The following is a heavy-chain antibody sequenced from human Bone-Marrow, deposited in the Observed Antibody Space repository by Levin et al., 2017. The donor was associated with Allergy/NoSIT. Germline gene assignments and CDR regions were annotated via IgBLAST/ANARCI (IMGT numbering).Heavy chain of an antibody. D-gene: IGHD3-3*01. J-gene: IGHJ5*02. CDR3: AREDAIITIFGVVISPPLWFDP. V-gene: IGHV4-38-2*02. CDR1: GYSISSGYY. Sequence: PSETLSLTCAVSGYSISSGYYWGWIRQPPGKGLEWIGSIYHSGSTYYNPSLKSRVTISVDTSKNQFSLKLSSVTAADTAVYYCAREDAIITIFGVVISPPLWFDPWGQGTLVTVSS. CDR2: IYHSGST.